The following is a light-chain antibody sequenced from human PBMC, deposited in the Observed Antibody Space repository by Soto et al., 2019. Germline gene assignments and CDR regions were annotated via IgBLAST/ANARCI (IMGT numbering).Light chain of an antibody. CDR2: AAS. J-gene: IGKJ3*01. CDR3: QQSFSG. Sequence: DIQMTQSPSSLSASVGDRVTITCRARRSIVNFLNWYQQKPGKAPKLLIYAASTLQSGVPSRFSGSGSGTEFTLTISSLQPEDFATYYCQQSFSGFGPGTRVEIK. V-gene: IGKV1-39*01. CDR1: RSIVNF.